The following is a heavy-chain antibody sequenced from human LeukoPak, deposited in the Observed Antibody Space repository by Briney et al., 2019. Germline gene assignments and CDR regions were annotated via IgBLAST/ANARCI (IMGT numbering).Heavy chain of an antibody. CDR2: IYYSGST. J-gene: IGHJ3*02. D-gene: IGHD3-22*01. CDR1: GGSISSGSYY. CDR3: ARVTYYYDSSGRITNAFDI. Sequence: PSETLSLTCTVSGGSISSGSYYWSWIRQPPGKGLEWIGYIYYSGSTNYNPSLKSRVTISVDTSKNQFSLKLSSVTAADTAVYYCARVTYYYDSSGRITNAFDIWGQGTMVTVSS. V-gene: IGHV4-61*01.